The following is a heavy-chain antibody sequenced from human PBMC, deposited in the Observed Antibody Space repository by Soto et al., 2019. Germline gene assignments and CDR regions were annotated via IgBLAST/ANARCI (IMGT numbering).Heavy chain of an antibody. J-gene: IGHJ1*01. Sequence: SVKVSCKASGGTFSSYAISWVRQAPGQGLEWMGGIIPIFGTANYAQKFQGRVTITADGSTSTAYMELSSLRSEDTAVYYCARDQRSYDFWSGYHIPEYFQHWGQGTLVTVSS. V-gene: IGHV1-69*13. CDR2: IIPIFGTA. CDR1: GGTFSSYA. D-gene: IGHD3-3*01. CDR3: ARDQRSYDFWSGYHIPEYFQH.